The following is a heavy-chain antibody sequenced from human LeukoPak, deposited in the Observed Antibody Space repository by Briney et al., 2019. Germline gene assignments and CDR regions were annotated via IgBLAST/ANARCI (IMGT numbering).Heavy chain of an antibody. CDR2: IYYSGST. V-gene: IGHV4-39*07. Sequence: SETLSLTCTVSGGSFSSSSYYWGWIRQPPGKGLEWIGSIYYSGSTYYNPSLKSRVTISVDTSKNQFSLKLSSVTAADTAVYYCAREYYAVLRYDAFDIWGQGTMVTVSS. D-gene: IGHD3-16*01. CDR3: AREYYAVLRYDAFDI. CDR1: GGSFSSSSYY. J-gene: IGHJ3*02.